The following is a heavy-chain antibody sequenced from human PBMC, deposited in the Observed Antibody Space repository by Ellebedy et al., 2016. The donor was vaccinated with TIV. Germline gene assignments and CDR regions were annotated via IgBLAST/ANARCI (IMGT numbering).Heavy chain of an antibody. Sequence: AASVKVSCKASGYTFTSYYMHWVRQAPGQGLEWMGIINPTIGSTTYAQKFQVRVTMTSDTSTSTVYMELSSLKSEDTAVYYCARVPSYSSGYDLDHWGQGTLVTVSS. V-gene: IGHV1-46*01. CDR3: ARVPSYSSGYDLDH. J-gene: IGHJ4*02. CDR2: INPTIGST. D-gene: IGHD5-18*01. CDR1: GYTFTSYY.